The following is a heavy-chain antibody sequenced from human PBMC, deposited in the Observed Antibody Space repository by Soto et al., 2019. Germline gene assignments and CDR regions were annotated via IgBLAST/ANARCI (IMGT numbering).Heavy chain of an antibody. CDR1: GGSISSYY. Sequence: SETLSLTCTVSGGSISSYYWSWIRQPPGKGLEWIGYIYYSGSTNYNPSLKSRVTISVDTSKNQFSLKLSSVTAADTAVYYCARAGSSGWLFDYWGQGTLVTVSS. CDR2: IYYSGST. D-gene: IGHD6-19*01. V-gene: IGHV4-59*01. J-gene: IGHJ4*02. CDR3: ARAGSSGWLFDY.